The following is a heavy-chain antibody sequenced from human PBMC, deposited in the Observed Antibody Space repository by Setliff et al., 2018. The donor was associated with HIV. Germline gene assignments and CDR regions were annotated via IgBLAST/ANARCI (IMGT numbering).Heavy chain of an antibody. CDR2: TYYSGST. V-gene: IGHV4-38-2*01. D-gene: IGHD5-12*01. Sequence: PSETLSLTCAVSAYSIRSGYYWGWIRQSPGQGLEWLAKTYYSGSTSSNPSLQSRVTISLDTSKSQVSLKLNAVTAADTAVYYCARMSAGYDSGSKFHYYMDVWGKGTSVTVSS. CDR1: AYSIRSGYY. J-gene: IGHJ6*03. CDR3: ARMSAGYDSGSKFHYYMDV.